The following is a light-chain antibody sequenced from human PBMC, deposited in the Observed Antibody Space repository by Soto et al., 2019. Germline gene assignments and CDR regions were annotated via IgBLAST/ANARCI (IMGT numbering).Light chain of an antibody. CDR2: GAS. V-gene: IGKV3-20*01. CDR1: QSVSSSY. CDR3: QQYGSSPFS. Sequence: ESVLTQSPGTLSMSPGERATLSCRASQSVSSSYSAWYQQKPGQAPRLLIYGASSRATGIPDRFSGSGSGTDFTLTISRLEPKDFAVYYCQQYGSSPFSFGPGTKLDIK. J-gene: IGKJ3*01.